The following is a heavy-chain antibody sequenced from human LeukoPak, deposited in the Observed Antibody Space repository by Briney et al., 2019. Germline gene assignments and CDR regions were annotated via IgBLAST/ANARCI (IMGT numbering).Heavy chain of an antibody. Sequence: DSVKVSCKTSGFAFTGYYIHWVRQAPGQGLEWMGRINPNIGDTSHAQQFQGRVTMTRDTSISTAYMGLSSLRSDDTAVYYCARDQDYSNNIDSWGQGTLVTVSS. CDR1: GFAFTGYY. J-gene: IGHJ4*02. D-gene: IGHD4-11*01. CDR2: INPNIGDT. V-gene: IGHV1-2*06. CDR3: ARDQDYSNNIDS.